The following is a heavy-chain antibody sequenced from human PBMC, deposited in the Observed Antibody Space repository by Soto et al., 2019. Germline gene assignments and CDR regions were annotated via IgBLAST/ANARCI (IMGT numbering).Heavy chain of an antibody. Sequence: GGSLRLSCAASGFTFSSYGMHWVRQAPGKGLEWVAVISYDGSNKYYADSVKGRFTISRDNSKNTLYLQMNSLRAEDTAVYYCAKDTGYCSGGSCYYVLLNWGQGTLVTVSS. J-gene: IGHJ4*02. V-gene: IGHV3-30*18. D-gene: IGHD2-15*01. CDR3: AKDTGYCSGGSCYYVLLN. CDR1: GFTFSSYG. CDR2: ISYDGSNK.